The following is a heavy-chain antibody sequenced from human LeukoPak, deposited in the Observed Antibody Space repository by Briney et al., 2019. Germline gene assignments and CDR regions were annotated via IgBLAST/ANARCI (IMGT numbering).Heavy chain of an antibody. V-gene: IGHV3-49*03. CDR2: IRSKAYGGTT. CDR1: GFTFCDYA. CDR3: TRKSSSWWYWYFDL. J-gene: IGHJ2*01. D-gene: IGHD6-13*01. Sequence: GGSLRLSCTASGFTFCDYAMSWFRQAPGKGLEWVGFIRSKAYGGTTEYAASVKGRFTISRDDSKSIAYLQMNSLKTEDTAVYFCTRKSSSWWYWYFDLWGRGTLVTVSS.